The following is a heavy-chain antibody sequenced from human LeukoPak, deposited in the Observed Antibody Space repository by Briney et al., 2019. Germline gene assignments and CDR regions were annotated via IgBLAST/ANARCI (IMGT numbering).Heavy chain of an antibody. Sequence: SETLSLTCTVSGGSISSGSYYWTWIRQPAGKGLEWIGRIYITGSTNYSPSLKSRVTISLDTSKNQFSLNLNSLIAADTAMYFCARGGFYGHPFEFGGQGILVIVSA. D-gene: IGHD3-10*01. CDR1: GGSISSGSYY. J-gene: IGHJ4*02. CDR2: IYITGST. CDR3: ARGGFYGHPFEF. V-gene: IGHV4-61*02.